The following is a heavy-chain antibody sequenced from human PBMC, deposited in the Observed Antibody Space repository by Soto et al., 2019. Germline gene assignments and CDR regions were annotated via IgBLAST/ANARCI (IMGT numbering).Heavy chain of an antibody. D-gene: IGHD2-21*01. Sequence: QITLKESGPTLVKPTQTLTLTCTFSGFSFGVSGVGVGWIRQPPGRALEWLGLVFWNDDKRYSPSLESRLTLTKDISNNQVVLTVTNLDPGDTGTYYCGRAYTYDFDHGGQGTLVTVSS. J-gene: IGHJ4*02. CDR1: GFSFGVSGVG. CDR2: VFWNDDK. CDR3: GRAYTYDFDH. V-gene: IGHV2-5*04.